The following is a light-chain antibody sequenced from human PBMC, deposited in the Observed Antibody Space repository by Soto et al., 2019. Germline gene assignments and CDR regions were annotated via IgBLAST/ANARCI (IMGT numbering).Light chain of an antibody. CDR2: DAS. J-gene: IGKJ5*01. Sequence: EIVMTQSPATLSVSPGERASRSCRSSQSVSINLAWYQQKPGQAPRLLIYDASNRATGIPARFSGSGSGTDFTLTISSLEPEDFAVYYCQQRSNWITFGQGTRLEIK. CDR1: QSVSIN. CDR3: QQRSNWIT. V-gene: IGKV3-11*01.